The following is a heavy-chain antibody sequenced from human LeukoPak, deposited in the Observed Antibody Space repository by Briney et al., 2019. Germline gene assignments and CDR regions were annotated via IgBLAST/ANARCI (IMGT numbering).Heavy chain of an antibody. J-gene: IGHJ6*03. CDR3: ARTMKIRDYYYYYMDV. V-gene: IGHV1-69*05. CDR1: GGTFSIYA. D-gene: IGHD3-3*01. CDR2: IIPIFGTA. Sequence: ASVKVSCKASGGTFSIYAISWVRQAPGQGLEWMGGIIPIFGTANYAQKFQGRVTITTDESTSTAYMELSSLRSEDTAVYYCARTMKIRDYYYYYMDVWGKGTTVTVSS.